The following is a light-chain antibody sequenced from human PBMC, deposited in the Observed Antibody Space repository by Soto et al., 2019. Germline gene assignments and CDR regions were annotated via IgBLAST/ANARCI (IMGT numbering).Light chain of an antibody. CDR3: HQRQSWPRT. V-gene: IGKV3-15*01. Sequence: EIVMTQSPATLSVSPGERATLSCRASQSVSSNLAWNQQKPGQAPRLLIYGASTRATGIPARFSGSGSGTEFTLTISSLQSEDFALYYCHQRQSWPRTFGQGTKVDI. CDR1: QSVSSN. J-gene: IGKJ1*01. CDR2: GAS.